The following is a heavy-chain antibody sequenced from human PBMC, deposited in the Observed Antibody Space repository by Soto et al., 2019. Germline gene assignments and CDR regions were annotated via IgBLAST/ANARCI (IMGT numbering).Heavy chain of an antibody. CDR1: GFTFSSYS. Sequence: PGGSLRLSCAASGFTFSSYSMNWVRQAPGKGLEWVSYISSSSSTIYYADSVKGRFTISRDNAKNSLYLQMNSLRDEDTAVYYCARDPITIFGVVLYVMDVWGQGTTVTVSS. J-gene: IGHJ6*02. D-gene: IGHD3-3*01. CDR2: ISSSSSTI. V-gene: IGHV3-48*02. CDR3: ARDPITIFGVVLYVMDV.